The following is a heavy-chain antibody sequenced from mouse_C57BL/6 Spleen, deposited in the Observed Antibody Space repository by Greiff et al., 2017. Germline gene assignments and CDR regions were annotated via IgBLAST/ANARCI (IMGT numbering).Heavy chain of an antibody. J-gene: IGHJ2*01. D-gene: IGHD1-1*01. CDR2: INPSSGYT. V-gene: IGHV1-7*01. CDR3: ARSYYGRSYVDD. Sequence: QVQLKESGAELAKPGASVKLSCKASGYTFTSYWMHWVKQRPGQGLEWIGYINPSSGYTKYNQKFKDKATLTADKSSSTAYMQLSSLTYEDAAVYYCARSYYGRSYVDDWGQGTTLTVSS. CDR1: GYTFTSYW.